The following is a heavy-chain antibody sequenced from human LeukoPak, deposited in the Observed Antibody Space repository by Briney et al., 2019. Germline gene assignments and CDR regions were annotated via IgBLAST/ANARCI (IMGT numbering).Heavy chain of an antibody. D-gene: IGHD3-9*01. J-gene: IGHJ4*02. V-gene: IGHV3-30-3*01. CDR2: ILLDGSNK. CDR1: GFTFSSYA. CDR3: AKDPRYYDILTGTTPGGY. Sequence: GSLRLSCAASGFTFSSYAMHWVRQAPGKGLEWVAVILLDGSNKYYADSVKGRFTISRDNSKNTLYLQMNSLRGEDTAVYYCAKDPRYYDILTGTTPGGYWGQGTLVTVSS.